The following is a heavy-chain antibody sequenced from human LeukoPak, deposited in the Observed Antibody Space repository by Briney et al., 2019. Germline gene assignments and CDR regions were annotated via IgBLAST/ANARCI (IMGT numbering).Heavy chain of an antibody. D-gene: IGHD6-6*01. CDR3: ASTIATRYFDY. Sequence: GGSLRLSCAASGFTFSNYWMSWVRQVPGKGLEWVADIKEDGSEKYYVDSVKGRFIISRDNAKNSLYLQMNSLRAEDTAVYYCASTIATRYFDYWGQGTLVTVSS. V-gene: IGHV3-7*03. CDR1: GFTFSNYW. J-gene: IGHJ4*02. CDR2: IKEDGSEK.